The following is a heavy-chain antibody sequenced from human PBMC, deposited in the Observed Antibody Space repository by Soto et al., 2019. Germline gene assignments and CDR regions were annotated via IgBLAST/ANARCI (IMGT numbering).Heavy chain of an antibody. Sequence: QVQLVQSGAEVKNPGASVKVSCKASGYTFTRYGIGWARQAPGQGLEWMGWINTYNGNTNYAQNVQGRITLTTDTTTITAYMEMMRLRSNDPAIDYWALVDGSVTPSPLDVWGQGTTVIVSS. J-gene: IGHJ6*02. CDR2: INTYNGNT. V-gene: IGHV1-18*01. CDR1: GYTFTRYG. D-gene: IGHD2-8*02. CDR3: ALVDGSVTPSPLDV.